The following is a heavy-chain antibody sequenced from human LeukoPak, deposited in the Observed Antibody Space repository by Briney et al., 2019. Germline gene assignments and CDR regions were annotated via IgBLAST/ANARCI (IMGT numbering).Heavy chain of an antibody. CDR2: ISGSGGST. D-gene: IGHD4-11*01. Sequence: GGSLRLSCAASGFTFSSYAMSWVRQAPGKGLEWVSAISGSGGSTYYADSVKGRLTISRDNSKNTLYLQMNSLRAEVTAVYYCAKDRTVTTAVGDYWGQGTLVSLSS. J-gene: IGHJ4*02. CDR3: AKDRTVTTAVGDY. CDR1: GFTFSSYA. V-gene: IGHV3-23*01.